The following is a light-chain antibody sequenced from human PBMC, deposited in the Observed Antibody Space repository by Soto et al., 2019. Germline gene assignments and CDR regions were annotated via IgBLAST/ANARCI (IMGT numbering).Light chain of an antibody. CDR2: AAS. J-gene: IGKJ1*01. Sequence: AIRMTQSPSSLSASTGDRVTITCRASQGISSYLAWYQQKPGKAPKLLIYAASTLQSGVPSRFSGSGSGTDFTLTISSLQPEDFATYYCQQANSFPPTTFGQGTKVDIK. V-gene: IGKV1-8*01. CDR3: QQANSFPPTT. CDR1: QGISSY.